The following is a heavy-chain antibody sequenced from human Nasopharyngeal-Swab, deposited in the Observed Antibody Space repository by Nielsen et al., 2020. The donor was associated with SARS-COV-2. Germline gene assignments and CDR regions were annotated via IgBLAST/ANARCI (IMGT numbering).Heavy chain of an antibody. Sequence: SLKISCAASGFTFDDYAMHWVRQAPGKGLEWVSGISWNSGSTGYADSVKGRFTISRDNAKNSLYLQMNSLRAEDTALYYCAKNSGSYMGRSAFDIWGQGTMVTVSS. J-gene: IGHJ3*02. CDR1: GFTFDDYA. V-gene: IGHV3-9*01. CDR2: ISWNSGST. CDR3: AKNSGSYMGRSAFDI. D-gene: IGHD1-26*01.